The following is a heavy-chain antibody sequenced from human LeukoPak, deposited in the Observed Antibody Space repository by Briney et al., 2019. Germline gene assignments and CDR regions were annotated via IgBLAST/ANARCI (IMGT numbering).Heavy chain of an antibody. CDR3: TRDPLTETYSDFWSGYRTGTHFDY. J-gene: IGHJ4*02. CDR2: ISSSSSYI. D-gene: IGHD3-3*01. CDR1: GFTFSTYS. V-gene: IGHV3-21*01. Sequence: GGSLRLSCAASGFTFSTYSMNWVRQAPGKGLEWVSSISSSSSYIYYADSVKGRFTISRDNAKNSLYLQMSSLRAEDTAVYYCTRDPLTETYSDFWSGYRTGTHFDYWGQGTLVTVSS.